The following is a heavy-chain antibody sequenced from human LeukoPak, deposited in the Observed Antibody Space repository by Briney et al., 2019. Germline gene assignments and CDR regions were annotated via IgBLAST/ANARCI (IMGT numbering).Heavy chain of an antibody. Sequence: SETLSLTCAVYGGSFSGYYWGWLRQPPGKGLEWVGEMNHSGSTNYNPSLKSGVTISVDTSKNQFSLKLSSVNAADTAVYYCARVYYDSSGYPNYYYYYGMDVWGQGTTVTVSS. V-gene: IGHV4-34*01. CDR2: MNHSGST. J-gene: IGHJ6*02. D-gene: IGHD3-22*01. CDR3: ARVYYDSSGYPNYYYYYGMDV. CDR1: GGSFSGYY.